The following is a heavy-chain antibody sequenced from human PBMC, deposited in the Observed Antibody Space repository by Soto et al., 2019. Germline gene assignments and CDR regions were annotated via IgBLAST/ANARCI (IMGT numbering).Heavy chain of an antibody. Sequence: GGSLRLSCAASGFTFSAYSMNWVRQAPGKGLEWVSSISGSGNYTHYADFLRGRFTISRDNAKTSLYLQMNSLRAEDTAVYYCAREGINNYNEYYFDSWGQGTVVTVLL. V-gene: IGHV3-21*01. J-gene: IGHJ4*02. CDR2: ISGSGNYT. CDR3: AREGINNYNEYYFDS. CDR1: GFTFSAYS. D-gene: IGHD4-4*01.